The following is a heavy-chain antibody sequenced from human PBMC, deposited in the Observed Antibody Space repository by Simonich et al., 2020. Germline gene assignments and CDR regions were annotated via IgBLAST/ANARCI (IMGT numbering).Heavy chain of an antibody. CDR3: ARASRGTWWYYYFDY. CDR1: GYTFTSYG. CDR2: ISAYNGNT. D-gene: IGHD2-15*01. V-gene: IGHV1-18*01. J-gene: IGHJ4*02. Sequence: QVQLVQSGAEVKKPGAPVKVSCKASGYTFTSYGISWVRQAPGQGLECMEGISAYNGNTNYAQKLQARGPMTTDTSTSTAYMELRSLRSDDTAVYYCARASRGTWWYYYFDYWGQGTLVTVSS.